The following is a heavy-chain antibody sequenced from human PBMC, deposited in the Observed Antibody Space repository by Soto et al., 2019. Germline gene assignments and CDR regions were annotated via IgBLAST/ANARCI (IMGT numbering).Heavy chain of an antibody. J-gene: IGHJ4*02. CDR2: ISSSSSYT. Sequence: GGSLRLSCAASGFTFSDYYMSWIRQAPGKGLEWVSYISSSSSYTKYADSVKGRFTISRDNAKNSLYLQMNSLRAEDTAVYYCASPGAMATITPLDHWGQGTLVTVSS. D-gene: IGHD5-12*01. CDR1: GFTFSDYY. V-gene: IGHV3-11*06. CDR3: ASPGAMATITPLDH.